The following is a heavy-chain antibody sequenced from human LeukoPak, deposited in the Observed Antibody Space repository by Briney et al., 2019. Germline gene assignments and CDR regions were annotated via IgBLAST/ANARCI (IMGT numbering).Heavy chain of an antibody. CDR2: IYTGGST. CDR1: GFTFSSNY. J-gene: IGHJ3*02. V-gene: IGHV3-53*01. Sequence: PGGSLRLSCAASGFTFSSNYMSWVRQAPGKGLEWVSVIYTGGSTYYPDSVRGRFNIARDNSRNTLYVQMNSLRAEDTAVYYCARGGGDLAYCGGDCFSDAFDIWGQGTMVTVSS. D-gene: IGHD2-21*02. CDR3: ARGGGDLAYCGGDCFSDAFDI.